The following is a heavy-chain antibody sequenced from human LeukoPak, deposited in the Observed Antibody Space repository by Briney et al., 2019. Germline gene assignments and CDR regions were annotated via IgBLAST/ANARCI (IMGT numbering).Heavy chain of an antibody. CDR3: ARGVPCGGDCYSSDGFDI. Sequence: GGSLRLSCAASGFTFSDYYMSWIRQAPGKGLEWVSYISSSGSTIYYADSVKGRFTISRDNAKNSLYLQMNSLRAEDTAVYYCARGVPCGGDCYSSDGFDIWGQGTMVTVSS. CDR2: ISSSGSTI. CDR1: GFTFSDYY. V-gene: IGHV3-11*04. D-gene: IGHD2-21*02. J-gene: IGHJ3*02.